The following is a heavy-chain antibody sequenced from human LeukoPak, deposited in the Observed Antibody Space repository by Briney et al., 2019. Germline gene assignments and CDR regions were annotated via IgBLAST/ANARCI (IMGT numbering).Heavy chain of an antibody. V-gene: IGHV1-69*04. CDR3: AKEPTWGSGGGYFDC. CDR1: GGTFSSYA. Sequence: SVKVSCKASGGTFSSYAISWVRQAPGQGLEWMGRIIPILGIANYAQKFQGRVTITADKSTSTAYMELSSLRAEDTAVYYCAKEPTWGSGGGYFDCWGQGTLVTVSS. CDR2: IIPILGIA. J-gene: IGHJ4*02. D-gene: IGHD7-27*01.